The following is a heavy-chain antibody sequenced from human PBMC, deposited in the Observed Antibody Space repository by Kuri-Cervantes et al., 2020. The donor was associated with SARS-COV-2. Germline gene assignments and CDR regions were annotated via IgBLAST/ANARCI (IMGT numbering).Heavy chain of an antibody. CDR3: ARDMPNRVSIFGVPKRERTFDY. CDR2: INPNSGGT. V-gene: IGHV1-2*02. D-gene: IGHD3-3*01. J-gene: IGHJ4*02. Sequence: ASVKVSCKASGYTFTGYYMHWVRQAPGQGLEWMGWINPNSGGTNYAQKLQGRVTMTRDTSTSTVYMELSSLRSEDTAVYYCARDMPNRVSIFGVPKRERTFDYWGQGVLVTVSS. CDR1: GYTFTGYY.